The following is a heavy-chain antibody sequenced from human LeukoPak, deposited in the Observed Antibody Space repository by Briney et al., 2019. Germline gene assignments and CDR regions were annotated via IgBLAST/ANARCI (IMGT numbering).Heavy chain of an antibody. Sequence: RASVKVSCKASGGTFSSYTISWVRQAPGQGLEWMGGIIPILGIANYAQKFQGRVTITADKSTSTAYMELSSLRSEDTAVYYCARVTTVTTEGLDWFDPWGQGTLVTVSS. D-gene: IGHD4-17*01. CDR3: ARVTTVTTEGLDWFDP. CDR1: GGTFSSYT. V-gene: IGHV1-69*10. J-gene: IGHJ5*02. CDR2: IIPILGIA.